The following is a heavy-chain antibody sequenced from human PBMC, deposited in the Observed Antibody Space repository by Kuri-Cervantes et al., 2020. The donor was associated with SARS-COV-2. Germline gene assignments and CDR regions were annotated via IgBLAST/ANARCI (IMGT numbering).Heavy chain of an antibody. CDR2: INPNSGGT. D-gene: IGHD5-24*01. V-gene: IGHV1-2*04. CDR1: GYTFTSYY. CDR3: AREIERPRDAFDI. J-gene: IGHJ3*02. Sequence: ASVKVSCKASGYTFTSYYMHWVRQAPGQGLEWMGWINPNSGGTNYAQKFQGWVTMARDTSISTAYMELSRLRSDDPAVYYCAREIERPRDAFDIWGQGTRVTLSS.